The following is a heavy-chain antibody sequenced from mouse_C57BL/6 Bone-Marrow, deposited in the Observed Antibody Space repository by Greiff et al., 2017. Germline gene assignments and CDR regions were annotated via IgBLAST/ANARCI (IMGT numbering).Heavy chain of an antibody. V-gene: IGHV1-39*01. J-gene: IGHJ4*01. CDR2: ITPTYGTT. CDR1: GYSFTDYN. Sequence: VQLQQSGPELVKPGASVKISCKASGYSFTDYNMTWVTQSTGKSLEWIGVITPTYGTTSYHQQFTGQATLTVDQSSSTAYMQLNSLTSEDSAVYYCARWPRYYGFYYAMDYWGQGTSVTVSS. CDR3: ARWPRYYGFYYAMDY. D-gene: IGHD1-1*01.